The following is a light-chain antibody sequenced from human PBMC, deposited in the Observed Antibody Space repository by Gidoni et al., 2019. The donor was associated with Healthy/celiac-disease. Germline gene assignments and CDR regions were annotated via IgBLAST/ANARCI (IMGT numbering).Light chain of an antibody. CDR3: QQYNNWPPWT. CDR1: QSVTSN. Sequence: EIVMTQPPATLSVSPGERATLSCRASQSVTSNLAWYQQKPGQAPRLLIYGASTRATGIPARVSGSGSGTEFTLTISSLQSEDFAVYYCQQYNNWPPWTFGQGTKVEIK. V-gene: IGKV3-15*01. CDR2: GAS. J-gene: IGKJ1*01.